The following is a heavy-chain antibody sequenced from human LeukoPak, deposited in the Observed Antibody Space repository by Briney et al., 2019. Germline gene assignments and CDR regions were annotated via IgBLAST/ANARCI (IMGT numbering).Heavy chain of an antibody. J-gene: IGHJ4*02. CDR1: GYSFTSYG. CDR3: ARCDNPAAGMCRD. Sequence: GASVKVSCKISGYSFTSYGLSWVRQAPGQGLEWMGWISTHNDNTNYAQNLQGRVTMTTDIFTTTAYMELRSLSSDDTAVYYCARCDNPAAGMCRDWGQGTLVTVSS. CDR2: ISTHNDNT. D-gene: IGHD1-1*01. V-gene: IGHV1-18*01.